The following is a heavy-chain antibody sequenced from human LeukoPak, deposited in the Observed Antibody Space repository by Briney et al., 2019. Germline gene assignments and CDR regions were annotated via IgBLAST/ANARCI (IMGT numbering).Heavy chain of an antibody. J-gene: IGHJ4*02. D-gene: IGHD1-7*01. CDR2: INGDGSST. CDR3: ARGYNWNYLGDY. CDR1: GFTFSSYW. Sequence: GGSLRLSCVASGFTFSSYWMHWVRQAPGKGLVWVSRINGDGSSTTYADSVKGRFTISRDNAKNTLYLQMNSLRAEDTAVYFCARGYNWNYLGDYWGQGTLVTVSS. V-gene: IGHV3-74*01.